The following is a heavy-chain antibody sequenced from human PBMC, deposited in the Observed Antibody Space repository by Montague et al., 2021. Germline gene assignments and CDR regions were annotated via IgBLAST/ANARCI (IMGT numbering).Heavy chain of an antibody. CDR2: ITSSGNTT. V-gene: IGHV3-23*01. CDR1: GFTFSTYG. CDR3: ASDRGSFDY. Sequence: SLRLSCAAPGFTFSTYGMSWVRQAPGKGLEWVSSITSSGNTTYYADSVKGRFTISRDNSENTLYLQMNNLRAEDTALYYCASDRGSFDYWGQGTVVTVSS. D-gene: IGHD3-10*01. J-gene: IGHJ4*02.